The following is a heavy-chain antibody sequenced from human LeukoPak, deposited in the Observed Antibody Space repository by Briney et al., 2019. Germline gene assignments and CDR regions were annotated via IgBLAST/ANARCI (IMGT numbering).Heavy chain of an antibody. V-gene: IGHV1-2*02. Sequence: ASVKVSCKASGYTFTSYGISWVRQAPGQGLEWMGWINPNSGGTNYAQKFQGRVTMTRDTSISTAYMELSRLRSDDTAVYYCARDKGSGWYTDYWGQGTLVTVSS. CDR3: ARDKGSGWYTDY. J-gene: IGHJ4*02. CDR1: GYTFTSYG. CDR2: INPNSGGT. D-gene: IGHD6-19*01.